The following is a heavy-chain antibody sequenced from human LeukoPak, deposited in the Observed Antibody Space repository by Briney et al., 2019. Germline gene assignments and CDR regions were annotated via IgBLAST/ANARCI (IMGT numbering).Heavy chain of an antibody. V-gene: IGHV3-7*01. CDR2: IKQDGSEK. CDR3: ARDDRGSYGFREFDY. Sequence: GGSLRLSCAASGFTFSSYWMSWVRQAPGKGLEWVANIKQDGSEKYYVDSVKGRFTISRDDAKNSLYLQMNSLRAEDTAVYYCARDDRGSYGFREFDYWGQGTLVTVSS. J-gene: IGHJ4*02. D-gene: IGHD3-10*01. CDR1: GFTFSSYW.